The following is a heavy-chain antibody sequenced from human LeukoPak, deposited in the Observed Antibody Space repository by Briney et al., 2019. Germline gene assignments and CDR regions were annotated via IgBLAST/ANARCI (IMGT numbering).Heavy chain of an antibody. CDR3: ARVAYGSSWFDP. CDR2: IYYSGRT. J-gene: IGHJ5*02. CDR1: GDSISDDY. Sequence: PSETLSLTRTVSGDSISDDYWSWIRQPPGKGLEWIGYIYYSGRTTYNPSLKSRVTISIDTSKSQFSLTLTSVTAADTAVYYCARVAYGSSWFDPWGQGTLVIVSS. V-gene: IGHV4-59*01. D-gene: IGHD2-2*01.